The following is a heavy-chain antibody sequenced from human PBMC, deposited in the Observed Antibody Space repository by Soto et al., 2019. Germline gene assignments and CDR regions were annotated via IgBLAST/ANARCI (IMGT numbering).Heavy chain of an antibody. CDR1: GFTFDGYA. Sequence: DVQLVESGGGLVQPGRSLRLSCAASGFTFDGYAMHWVRQAPGKGLEWVSGITWNSGAIAYADSVKGRITISRDNAKNSLYLQMNSLRPEDTAFYYCAKAGRSGLGNYFEYWGQGTLVTVSS. CDR3: AKAGRSGLGNYFEY. J-gene: IGHJ4*02. V-gene: IGHV3-9*01. CDR2: ITWNSGAI. D-gene: IGHD4-17*01.